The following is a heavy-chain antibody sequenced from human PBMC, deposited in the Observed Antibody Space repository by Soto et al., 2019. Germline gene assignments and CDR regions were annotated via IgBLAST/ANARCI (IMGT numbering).Heavy chain of an antibody. CDR2: IYPGDSDT. Sequence: PGESLKISCKGSGYSFTSDWISWVRQMPGKGLEWLGIIYPGDSDTRYSPSFQGQVTISADKSISTAYLQWSSLKASDTAMYYCARHDSSSSSVVDYWGQGTLVNVSS. CDR1: GYSFTSDW. J-gene: IGHJ4*02. D-gene: IGHD6-6*01. V-gene: IGHV5-51*01. CDR3: ARHDSSSSSVVDY.